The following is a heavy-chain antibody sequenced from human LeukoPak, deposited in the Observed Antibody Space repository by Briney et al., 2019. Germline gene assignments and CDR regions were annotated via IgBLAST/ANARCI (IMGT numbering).Heavy chain of an antibody. D-gene: IGHD5-12*01. J-gene: IGHJ1*01. Sequence: GGSLRLSCAASGFTFSSYGMHWVRQAPGKGLEWVAVIWYDGSNKYYADSVKGRFTISRDNSKNTLYLQMNSLRAEDTAVYYCATGDYDSVGYFQHWGQGTLVTVS. CDR1: GFTFSSYG. V-gene: IGHV3-33*01. CDR3: ATGDYDSVGYFQH. CDR2: IWYDGSNK.